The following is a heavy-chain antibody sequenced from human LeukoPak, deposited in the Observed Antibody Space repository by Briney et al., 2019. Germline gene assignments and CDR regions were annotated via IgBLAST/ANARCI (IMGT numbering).Heavy chain of an antibody. D-gene: IGHD2-2*01. V-gene: IGHV3-23*01. CDR1: GLTFSSYA. Sequence: PGGSLRLSCAASGLTFSSYAMSWVRQAPGKGLEWVSAISGSGGSTYYADSVKGRFTISRDNSKNTLYLQMNSLRAEDTAVYYCAKLGYCSSTSCYVKLWGQGTLVTVSS. CDR2: ISGSGGST. CDR3: AKLGYCSSTSCYVKL. J-gene: IGHJ4*02.